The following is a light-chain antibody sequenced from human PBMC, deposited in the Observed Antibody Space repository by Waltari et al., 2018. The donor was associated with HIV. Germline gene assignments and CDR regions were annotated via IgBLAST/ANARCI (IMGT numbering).Light chain of an antibody. Sequence: VLTPSPGPLTLSPERRATLSCRASQSVSSSYLAWYQQKPGQAPRLLIYGASSRATDIPDRFSGSGSGTDFTLTISRLEPEDFAVYYCQQYGSSLVTFGGGTKVEIK. CDR3: QQYGSSLVT. V-gene: IGKV3-20*01. CDR1: QSVSSSY. J-gene: IGKJ4*01. CDR2: GAS.